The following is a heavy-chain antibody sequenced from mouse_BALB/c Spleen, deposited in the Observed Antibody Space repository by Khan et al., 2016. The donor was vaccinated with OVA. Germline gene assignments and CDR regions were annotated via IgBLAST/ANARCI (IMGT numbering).Heavy chain of an antibody. Sequence: VQLQESGAELVKPGASVKLSCTASSFNIKDTYMHWVKQRPEQGLEWIGRIDPANGNTKYDPKFQDKATITADTSSNTAYLQLSSLTSEDTAVYYCARYYWDVFAYWGQGTLVTVSA. CDR2: IDPANGNT. CDR1: SFNIKDTY. J-gene: IGHJ3*01. V-gene: IGHV14-3*02. CDR3: ARYYWDVFAY. D-gene: IGHD4-1*01.